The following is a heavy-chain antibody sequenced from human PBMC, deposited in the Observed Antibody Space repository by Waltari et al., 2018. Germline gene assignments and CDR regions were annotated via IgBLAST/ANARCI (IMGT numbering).Heavy chain of an antibody. CDR2: ISSASTFI. CDR1: GFAFSRSH. D-gene: IGHD1-7*01. Sequence: EVQLVESGGGLAKPGGSLRLSCTASGFAFSRSHMTWVRQAPGKGLEWVSSISSASTFISYADSLKGRFRISRDNAKNTVSLLMNSLRAEDTAVYYCAREDRQVGLLGALDIWGQGTFVAVSS. V-gene: IGHV3-21*01. J-gene: IGHJ3*02. CDR3: AREDRQVGLLGALDI.